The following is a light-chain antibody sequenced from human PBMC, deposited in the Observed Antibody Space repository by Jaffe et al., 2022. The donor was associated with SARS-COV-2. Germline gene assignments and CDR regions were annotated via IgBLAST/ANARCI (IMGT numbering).Light chain of an antibody. CDR2: DVS. CDR1: SSDVGDYDY. Sequence: QSALTQPRSVSGSPGQSVTISCTGTSSDVGDYDYVSWYQHHPGKAPKLMVYDVSKRPSGVPDRFSGSKSGNTASLTISGLQAEDEADYYCCSYAGRSTLVFGGGTKLTVL. V-gene: IGLV2-11*01. CDR3: CSYAGRSTLV. J-gene: IGLJ2*01.